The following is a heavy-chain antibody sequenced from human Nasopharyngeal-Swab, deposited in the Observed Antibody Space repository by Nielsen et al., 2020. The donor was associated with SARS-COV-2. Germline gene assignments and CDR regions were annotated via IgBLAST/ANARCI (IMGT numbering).Heavy chain of an antibody. V-gene: IGHV1-8*01. CDR1: GYTFTSYD. D-gene: IGHD6-19*01. Sequence: ASVKVSCKASGYTFTSYDINWVRQAPGQGLEWMGWMNPNSGNTGYAQKFQGRVTMTRNTSISTAYMELSSLRSEDTAVYYCARGRRAPGAVAGTREYYFDYWGQGTLVTVSS. J-gene: IGHJ4*02. CDR3: ARGRRAPGAVAGTREYYFDY. CDR2: MNPNSGNT.